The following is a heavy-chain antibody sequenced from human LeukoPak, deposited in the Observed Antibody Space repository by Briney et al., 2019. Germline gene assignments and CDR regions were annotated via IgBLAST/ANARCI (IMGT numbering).Heavy chain of an antibody. V-gene: IGHV3-48*01. Sequence: GGSLRLSCAASGFTFSSYSMNWVRQAPGKGLEWVSYISSSSSTIYYADSVKGRFTIPRDNAKNSLYLQMNSLRAEDTAVYYCARDSSGYHDNWFDPWGQGTLVTVSS. CDR3: ARDSSGYHDNWFDP. CDR1: GFTFSSYS. J-gene: IGHJ5*02. D-gene: IGHD3-22*01. CDR2: ISSSSSTI.